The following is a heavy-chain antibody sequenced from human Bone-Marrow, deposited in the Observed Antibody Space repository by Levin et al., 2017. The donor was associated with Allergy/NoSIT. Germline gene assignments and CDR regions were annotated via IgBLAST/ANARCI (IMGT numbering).Heavy chain of an antibody. V-gene: IGHV3-23*01. CDR3: AKVLVATGTAY. CDR2: ISSSGGST. D-gene: IGHD6-13*01. Sequence: SCAASGFTFNTYGMAWVRQAPGKGLEWVSTISSSGGSTYYADSVKGRFTISRDNSMNTLYLQMNSLRGDDTAVYYCAKVLVATGTAYWGQGTLVTVSS. CDR1: GFTFNTYG. J-gene: IGHJ4*02.